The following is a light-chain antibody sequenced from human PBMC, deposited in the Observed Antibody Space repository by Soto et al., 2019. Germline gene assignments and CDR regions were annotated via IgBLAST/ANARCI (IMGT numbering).Light chain of an antibody. V-gene: IGLV2-14*01. Sequence: QSALTQPASVSGSPGQSITISCTGTSSDVGRYNHVSWYQQHPGKAPKLLIYEVTNRPSGVSNRFSGSKSGNTASLTISGLQAEDEADYFCSSYSISTAYLFGTGTKLTVL. CDR1: SSDVGRYNH. J-gene: IGLJ1*01. CDR3: SSYSISTAYL. CDR2: EVT.